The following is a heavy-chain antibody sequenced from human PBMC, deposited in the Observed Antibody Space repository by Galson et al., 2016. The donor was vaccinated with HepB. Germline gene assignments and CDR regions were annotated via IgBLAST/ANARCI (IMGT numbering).Heavy chain of an antibody. V-gene: IGHV1-18*01. J-gene: IGHJ6*02. D-gene: IGHD2-21*02. CDR2: ITPHSGNT. CDR1: GYTFTTYG. CDR3: ARDRRLVSAMAQTYQYNGMDV. Sequence: SVKVSCKASGYTFTTYGISWVRQAPGQRLEWMGWITPHSGNTDYAQKFQGRVTVTTDTSTNTVYMEVRRLQYDDTAVYYCARDRRLVSAMAQTYQYNGMDVWGQGTTVTVSS.